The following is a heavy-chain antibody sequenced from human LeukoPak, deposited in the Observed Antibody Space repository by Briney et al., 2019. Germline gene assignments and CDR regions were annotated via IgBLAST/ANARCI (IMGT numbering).Heavy chain of an antibody. D-gene: IGHD1-14*01. J-gene: IGHJ6*02. V-gene: IGHV1-18*01. CDR1: GYTFTSYG. Sequence: ASVKVSCKASGYTFTSYGISWVRQAPGQGLEWMGWISAYNGNTNYAQKLQGRVTMTTDASTSTAYMELRSLRSDDTAVYYCASSRNAYYGMDVWGQGTTVTVSS. CDR3: ASSRNAYYGMDV. CDR2: ISAYNGNT.